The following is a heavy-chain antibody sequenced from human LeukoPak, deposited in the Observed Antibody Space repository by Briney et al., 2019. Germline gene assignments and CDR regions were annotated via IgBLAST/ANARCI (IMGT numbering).Heavy chain of an antibody. Sequence: ASVKVSCKASGYTFTGYYMHWVRQAPGQGLEWMGWINPNSGNTGYAQKFQGRVTMTRNTSISTAYMELSSLRSEDTAVYYCARGRYRADPGAPSRIQHWGQGTLVTVSS. J-gene: IGHJ1*01. CDR2: INPNSGNT. CDR1: GYTFTGYY. D-gene: IGHD1-26*01. V-gene: IGHV1-8*02. CDR3: ARGRYRADPGAPSRIQH.